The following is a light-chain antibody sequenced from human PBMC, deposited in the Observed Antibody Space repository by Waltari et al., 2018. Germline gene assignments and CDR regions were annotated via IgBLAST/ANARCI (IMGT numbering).Light chain of an antibody. J-gene: IGKJ2*01. Sequence: DIVFTHTPDSLAVSLGGRATPTCKSRDSVVFSSNIKNYLDWYQQKPGQPPKFLITWASTRESGVPDRFSGSGSGTDFTLTISSLQAEDVAVYYCQQCYNFPYTFGQGTKLEIK. CDR3: QQCYNFPYT. V-gene: IGKV4-1*01. CDR2: WAS. CDR1: DSVVFSSNIKNY.